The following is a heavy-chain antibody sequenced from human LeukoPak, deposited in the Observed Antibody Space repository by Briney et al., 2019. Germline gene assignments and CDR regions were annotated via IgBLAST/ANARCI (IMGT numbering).Heavy chain of an antibody. CDR1: GGSISSGFYY. V-gene: IGHV4-61*02. CDR2: IYTSGST. CDR3: AGSGYSGYDWRFDY. D-gene: IGHD5-12*01. Sequence: PSETLSLTCTVSGGSISSGFYYWSWIRQPAGKGLEWIGRIYTSGSTNYNPSLKSRVTISVDTSKNQFSLKLSSVTAADTAVYYCAGSGYSGYDWRFDYWGQGTLVTVSS. J-gene: IGHJ4*02.